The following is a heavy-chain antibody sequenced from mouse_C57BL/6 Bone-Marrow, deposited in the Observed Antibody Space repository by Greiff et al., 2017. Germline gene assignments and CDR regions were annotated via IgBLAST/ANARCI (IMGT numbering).Heavy chain of an antibody. CDR3: ARDWVYAMDY. J-gene: IGHJ4*01. CDR1: GYTFTDYY. V-gene: IGHV1-19*01. Sequence: EVQLVESGPVLVKPGASVKMSCKASGYTFTDYYMNWVKQSHGKSLEWIGVINPYNGGTSSNPKFKGKATLTVDKSSSTAYMELNSLTSEDSAVYYCARDWVYAMDYGGQGTSGTVSS. CDR2: INPYNGGT. D-gene: IGHD4-1*01.